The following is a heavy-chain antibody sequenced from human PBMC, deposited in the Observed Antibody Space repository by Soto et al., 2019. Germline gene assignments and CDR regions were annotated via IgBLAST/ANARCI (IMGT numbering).Heavy chain of an antibody. CDR1: GGTFSTYD. D-gene: IGHD1-26*01. CDR3: ARLQTSGFNRYFDS. Sequence: QVQLVQSGAEVKKPGSSVKVSCKASGGTFSTYDICWVRQAPGQGLEWMGGIIPLFGTGSYAQRFQGRLTITADKSTNTAYMELSGLRPEDTAVYYCARLQTSGFNRYFDSWGQGTLVTVSS. V-gene: IGHV1-69*06. CDR2: IIPLFGTG. J-gene: IGHJ4*02.